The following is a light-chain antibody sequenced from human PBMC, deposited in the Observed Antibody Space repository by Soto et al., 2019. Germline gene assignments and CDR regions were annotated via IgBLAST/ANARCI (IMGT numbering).Light chain of an antibody. V-gene: IGLV2-14*01. CDR3: SSYTSSSTLV. CDR1: SSDVGGYNY. CDR2: DVS. Sequence: QSVLTQPASVSGSPGQSITISCTGTSSDVGGYNYVSWYQQHPGKAPKLMIYDVSNRPSGVSNRFSGSKSGNTASLTISGLQGEDGAGYYCSSYTSSSTLVFGGGTKLTVL. J-gene: IGLJ3*02.